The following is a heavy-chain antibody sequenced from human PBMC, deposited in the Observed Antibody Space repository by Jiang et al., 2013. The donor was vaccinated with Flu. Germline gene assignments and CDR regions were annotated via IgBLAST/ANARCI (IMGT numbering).Heavy chain of an antibody. CDR3: ANHYYDSSGVFDY. V-gene: IGHV4-34*01. Sequence: LLKPSETLSLTCAVYGGSFSGYYWSWVRQPPGKGLEWVGEIEHSGSTNYNPSLKSRVTISVDTSKNQFSLKLSSVTAADTAVYYCANHYYDSSGVFDYWGQGTLVTVSS. J-gene: IGHJ4*02. D-gene: IGHD3-22*01. CDR1: GGSFSGYY. CDR2: IEHSGST.